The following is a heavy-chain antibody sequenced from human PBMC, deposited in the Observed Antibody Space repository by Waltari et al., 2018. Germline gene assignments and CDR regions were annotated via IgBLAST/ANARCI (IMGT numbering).Heavy chain of an antibody. J-gene: IGHJ5*02. CDR1: GFTFSSYW. V-gene: IGHV3-74*01. CDR3: AKSAPGGWFDP. CDR2: INSDGSSK. Sequence: EVQLVESGGGLVQPGGSLRLSCAASGFTFSSYWLHWLRQAPGKGLVWVSRINSDGSSKSYADAVKGRFTISRDNAKNTLYLQMNSLRAEDTAVYYCAKSAPGGWFDPWGQGTLVTVSS.